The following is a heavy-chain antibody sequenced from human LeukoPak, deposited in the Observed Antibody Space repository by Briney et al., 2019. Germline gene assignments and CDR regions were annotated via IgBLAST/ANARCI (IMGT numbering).Heavy chain of an antibody. Sequence: GESLKISCKASGYSFTSYWIGWVRQMPGKGLEWMGIIDPSDSDTRYTPSFQGQVTISADKSLTAAYLQWNSLKASDTAMYYCARQTAMGRSGDYWGQGTLVIVSS. CDR1: GYSFTSYW. D-gene: IGHD5-18*01. J-gene: IGHJ4*02. CDR2: IDPSDSDT. CDR3: ARQTAMGRSGDY. V-gene: IGHV5-51*01.